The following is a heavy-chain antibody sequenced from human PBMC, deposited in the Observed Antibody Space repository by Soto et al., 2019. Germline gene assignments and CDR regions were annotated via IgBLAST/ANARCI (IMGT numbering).Heavy chain of an antibody. Sequence: PETLSPTCAVSGGSITNYYWRWIRQPAGKGLEWIGRIYTKERTNYNLSFRNRVTMSVDTSKNQFSLKLDAVTAADTAVYYCARDDYKDGGNNWFDPWGQGTLVTVSS. J-gene: IGHJ5*02. CDR1: GGSITNYY. D-gene: IGHD3-16*01. V-gene: IGHV4-4*07. CDR3: ARDDYKDGGNNWFDP. CDR2: IYTKERT.